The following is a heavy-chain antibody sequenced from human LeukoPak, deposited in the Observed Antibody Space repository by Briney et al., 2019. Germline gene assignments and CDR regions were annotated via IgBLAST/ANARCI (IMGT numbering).Heavy chain of an antibody. CDR1: GYTFTNYD. CDR3: ARRLDTIEFDP. J-gene: IGHJ5*02. D-gene: IGHD5-12*01. V-gene: IGHV1-8*01. Sequence: ASVKVSCKASGYTFTNYDINWLRQATGQGLEWMGWMNPNSGNTGYAQKFQGRLTMTRDTSMRTAYMELSSLKSEDTAIYYCARRLDTIEFDPWGQGTLVTVSS. CDR2: MNPNSGNT.